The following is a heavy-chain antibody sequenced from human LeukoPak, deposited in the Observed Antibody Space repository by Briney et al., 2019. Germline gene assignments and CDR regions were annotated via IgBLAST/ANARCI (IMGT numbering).Heavy chain of an antibody. CDR3: ARVGTSTWYVLYYFDY. J-gene: IGHJ4*02. V-gene: IGHV3-21*01. CDR2: ISTSSHYM. CDR1: GFTFSTYT. Sequence: PGGSLRLSCAASGFTFSTYTMNWVRQAPGKGLEWVSSISTSSHYMYYADSVKGRFTISRDDAKNSLYLQMDSLRAEDTAVYYCARVGTSTWYVLYYFDYWGPGTLDTVSS. D-gene: IGHD6-13*01.